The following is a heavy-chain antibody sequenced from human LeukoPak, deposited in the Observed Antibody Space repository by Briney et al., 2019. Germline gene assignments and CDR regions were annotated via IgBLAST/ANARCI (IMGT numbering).Heavy chain of an antibody. CDR3: ARSLTYYYGSGSHYFSAISPRYYYYMDV. Sequence: SETLSLTCAVYGGSFSGYYWSWIRQPPGKGLEWIGEINHSGSTNYNPSLKSRVTISVDTSKNQFSLKLSSVTAADTAVYYCARSLTYYYGSGSHYFSAISPRYYYYMDVWGKGTTVTVSS. J-gene: IGHJ6*03. V-gene: IGHV4-34*01. CDR2: INHSGST. D-gene: IGHD3-10*01. CDR1: GGSFSGYY.